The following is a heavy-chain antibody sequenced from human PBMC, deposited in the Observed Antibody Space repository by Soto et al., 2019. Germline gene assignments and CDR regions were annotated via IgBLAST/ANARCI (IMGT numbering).Heavy chain of an antibody. V-gene: IGHV4-38-2*01. J-gene: IGHJ5*01. CDR2: IYHSGST. CDR1: GYSISSGYY. CDR3: ARVVKWGGVNDNWFDP. D-gene: IGHD3-16*01. Sequence: SETLSLTCAVSGYSISSGYYWGWIRQPPGKGLEWIATIYHSGSTYYNPSLKSRVTISVDTSKNQFSLKLSSVTAADTAVYYCARVVKWGGVNDNWFDPWGQGTLVTVSS.